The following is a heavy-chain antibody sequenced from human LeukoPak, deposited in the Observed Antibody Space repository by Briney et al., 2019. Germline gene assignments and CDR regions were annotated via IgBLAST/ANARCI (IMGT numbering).Heavy chain of an antibody. Sequence: SETLSLTCNVSGGSISSNYWSWVRQPPGKGLEWIGYIHYSGRTNYNPSLKSRVTISVDTSKNQFSLKLSSVTAADTAVYYCATEVAPSDHYYYYGMDVWGKGTTVTVSS. D-gene: IGHD5-12*01. CDR1: GGSISSNY. CDR2: IHYSGRT. V-gene: IGHV4-59*01. CDR3: ATEVAPSDHYYYYGMDV. J-gene: IGHJ6*04.